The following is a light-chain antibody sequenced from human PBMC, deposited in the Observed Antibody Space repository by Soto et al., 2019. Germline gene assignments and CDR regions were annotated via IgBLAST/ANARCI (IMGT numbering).Light chain of an antibody. CDR2: GAS. CDR1: QSVSSN. V-gene: IGKV3-15*01. CDR3: QQYNNWPRT. J-gene: IGKJ1*01. Sequence: EIVMTQSPATLSVSPGERATLSCRASQSVSSNLAWYQQKPGQAPRLLIYGASTRATGIPDRFSGSGSGTEFTLTISSLQSEVFAVYSCQQYNNWPRTFGQGTKV.